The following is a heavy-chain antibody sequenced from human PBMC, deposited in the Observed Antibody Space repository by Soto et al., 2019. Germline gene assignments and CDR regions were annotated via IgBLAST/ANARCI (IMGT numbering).Heavy chain of an antibody. Sequence: ESGGGLVKPGGSLRLSCAASGFTFSSYSMNWVRQAPGKGLEWVSSISSSSSYIYYADSVKGRFTISRDNAKNSLYLQMNSLRAEDTAVYYCARAPYYYDSSGYYYPGGFDYWGQGTLVTVSS. D-gene: IGHD3-22*01. CDR3: ARAPYYYDSSGYYYPGGFDY. CDR1: GFTFSSYS. J-gene: IGHJ4*02. V-gene: IGHV3-21*01. CDR2: ISSSSSYI.